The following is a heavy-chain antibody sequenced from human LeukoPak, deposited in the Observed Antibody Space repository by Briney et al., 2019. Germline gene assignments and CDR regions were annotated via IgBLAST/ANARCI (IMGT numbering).Heavy chain of an antibody. V-gene: IGHV3-30*02. Sequence: GGSLRLSCAASGFTFSSYGVHWVRQAPGKGLEWVAFIRYDGSNKYYADSVKGRFTISRDNAKNSLYLQMNSLGHEDTAVYYCARDPYSGNYGNYYYYYMDVWGKGTTVTISS. CDR1: GFTFSSYG. CDR3: ARDPYSGNYGNYYYYYMDV. D-gene: IGHD1-26*01. J-gene: IGHJ6*03. CDR2: IRYDGSNK.